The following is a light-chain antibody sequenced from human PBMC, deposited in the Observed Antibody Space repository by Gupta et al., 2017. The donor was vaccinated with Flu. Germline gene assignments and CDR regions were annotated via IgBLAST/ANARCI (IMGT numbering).Light chain of an antibody. V-gene: IGLV2-8*01. CDR2: DVT. J-gene: IGLJ3*02. CDR1: SNDVGGYNA. CDR3: SSYADRSSLV. Sequence: TSNDVGGYNAVSWYQQPSAKPPRLIIFDVTKRPAGAPDRFSGSTSGNTASLTVSGLPAEDEAYYFCSSYADRSSLVFGGGTKLTVL.